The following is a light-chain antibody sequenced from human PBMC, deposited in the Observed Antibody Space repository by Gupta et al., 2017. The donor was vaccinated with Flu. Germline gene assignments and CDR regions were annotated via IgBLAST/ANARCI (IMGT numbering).Light chain of an antibody. J-gene: IGLJ1*01. CDR2: DVS. V-gene: IGLV2-11*01. CDR1: SSDVGGYNY. CDR3: CSYAGSVYV. Sequence: QSALTQPRSVSGSPGQSVTISCTGTSSDVGGYNYVSWYQQHPGKAHKLMIYDVSKRPSGVPDRFSGSKSGNTASLTISVLQAEDEADYYCCSYAGSVYVFGTGTKVTVL.